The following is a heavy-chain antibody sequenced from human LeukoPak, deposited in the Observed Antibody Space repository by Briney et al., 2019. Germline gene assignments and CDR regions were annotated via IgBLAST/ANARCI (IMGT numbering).Heavy chain of an antibody. CDR1: GGTFSSYA. J-gene: IGHJ5*02. V-gene: IGHV1-69*13. Sequence: GASVKVSCKASGGTFSSYAIRWVRQAPEQGLEWMGGIIPIFGTANYAQKFQGRVTITADESTSTAYMELSSLRSEDTAVYYCATGPFGENANWFDPWGQGTLVTVSS. CDR2: IIPIFGTA. CDR3: ATGPFGENANWFDP. D-gene: IGHD3-10*01.